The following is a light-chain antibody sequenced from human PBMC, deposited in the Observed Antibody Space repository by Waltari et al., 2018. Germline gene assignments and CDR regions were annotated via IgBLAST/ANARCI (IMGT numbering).Light chain of an antibody. J-gene: IGLJ3*02. Sequence: QSALTQPPSASGSPGQSVPISCTGTSSDVGNYNYVSWYQQHPGKAPKLMIYEVSKRPSGVPDRFSGSKSGNTASLTVSELQAEDEADYYCSSYAGSDIWVFGGGTKLTVL. CDR2: EVS. CDR3: SSYAGSDIWV. V-gene: IGLV2-8*01. CDR1: SSDVGNYNY.